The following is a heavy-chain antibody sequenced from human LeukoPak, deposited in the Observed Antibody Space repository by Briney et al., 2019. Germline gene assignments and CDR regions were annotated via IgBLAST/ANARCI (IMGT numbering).Heavy chain of an antibody. J-gene: IGHJ6*03. V-gene: IGHV1-2*02. CDR2: INPNSGGT. D-gene: IGHD3/OR15-3a*01. Sequence: ASVKVSCKASGYTFTGYYMHWVRQAPGQGLEWMGWINPNSGGTNYAQKFQGRVTMTRDTSISTAYMELSRLRSDDTAVYYCARRRSDWLKASRRYYYYMDVWGKGTTVTISS. CDR1: GYTFTGYY. CDR3: ARRRSDWLKASRRYYYYMDV.